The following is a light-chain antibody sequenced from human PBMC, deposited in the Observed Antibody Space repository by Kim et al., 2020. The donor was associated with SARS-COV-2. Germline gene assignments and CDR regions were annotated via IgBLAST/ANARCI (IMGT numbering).Light chain of an antibody. CDR2: TAS. CDR1: QDISRY. V-gene: IGKV1-39*01. J-gene: IGKJ1*01. CDR3: QQTYSASRT. Sequence: ASGGDRVTITYRASQDISRYLNWYQQKPGKAPKLVIYTASSLQGGVPSRFTGSGSEKDFTITNSSLQPEDFATYYCQQTYSASRTFGQGTKVDIK.